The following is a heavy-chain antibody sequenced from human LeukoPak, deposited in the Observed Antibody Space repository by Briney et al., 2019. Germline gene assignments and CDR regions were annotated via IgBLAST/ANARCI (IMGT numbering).Heavy chain of an antibody. CDR1: GYTFTGYY. CDR2: INPNSGGT. V-gene: IGHV1-2*02. D-gene: IGHD2-2*01. J-gene: IGHJ4*02. CDR3: ARVHRYCSSTSCYVC. Sequence: ASVKVSCKASGYTFTGYYMHWVRQAPGQGLEWMGWINPNSGGTNYAQKFQGRVTMTRDTSISTAYMELSRLRSDDTAVYYCARVHRYCSSTSCYVCWGQGTLVTVSS.